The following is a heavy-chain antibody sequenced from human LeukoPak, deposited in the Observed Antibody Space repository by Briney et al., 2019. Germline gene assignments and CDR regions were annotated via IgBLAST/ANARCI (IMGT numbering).Heavy chain of an antibody. J-gene: IGHJ4*02. Sequence: GGSLRLSCAASGFTFSSYAMSWVRQAPGKGLEWVSAISGSGGSTYYADSVKGRFTISRDNAKNSLYLQMNSLRAEDTAVYYCARTFFGELLPIWGQGTLVTVSS. V-gene: IGHV3-23*01. CDR2: ISGSGGST. CDR3: ARTFFGELLPI. D-gene: IGHD3-10*01. CDR1: GFTFSSYA.